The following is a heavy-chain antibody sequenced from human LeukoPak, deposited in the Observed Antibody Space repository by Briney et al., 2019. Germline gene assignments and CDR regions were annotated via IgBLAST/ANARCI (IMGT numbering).Heavy chain of an antibody. CDR2: IYYSGST. J-gene: IGHJ5*02. Sequence: SETLSLTCTVSGGSISSYYWSWIRQPPGKGLEWIGYIYYSGSTNYNPSLKSRVTISVDTSKNQFSLKLSSVTAADTAVYYCAGGAVAGLYNWFDPWGQGTLVTVSS. V-gene: IGHV4-59*01. CDR3: AGGAVAGLYNWFDP. CDR1: GGSISSYY. D-gene: IGHD6-19*01.